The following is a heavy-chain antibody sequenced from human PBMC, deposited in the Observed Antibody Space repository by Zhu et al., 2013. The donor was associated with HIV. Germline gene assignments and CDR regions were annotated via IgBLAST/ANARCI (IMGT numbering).Heavy chain of an antibody. CDR2: FDIEQGET. J-gene: IGHJ5*02. V-gene: IGHV1-24*01. CDR3: ATGPTYSVSPA. D-gene: IGHD3-16*01. Sequence: ELVQSGAEVXKPGASVRLSCKVSGYTLTELSMHWVRQAPGRGLEWVGGFDIEQGETIYAQKFQDRVTLTEDTSTDTAFMELTSLRSEDTAVYYCATGPTYSVSPAWGQGALVTVSS. CDR1: GYTLTELS.